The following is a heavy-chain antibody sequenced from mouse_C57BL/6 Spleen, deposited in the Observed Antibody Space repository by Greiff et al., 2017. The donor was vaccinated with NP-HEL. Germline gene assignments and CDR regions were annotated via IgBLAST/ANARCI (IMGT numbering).Heavy chain of an antibody. CDR2: INPSTGGT. J-gene: IGHJ1*03. D-gene: IGHD1-1*01. CDR1: GYSFTGYY. V-gene: IGHV1-42*01. Sequence: EVKLQQSGPELVKPGASVKISCKASGYSFTGYYMNWVKQSPEKSLEWIGEINPSTGGTTYNQKFKAKATLTVDKSSSTAYMQLKSLTSEDSAVYYCARYYYGSSPWYFDVWGTGTTVTVSS. CDR3: ARYYYGSSPWYFDV.